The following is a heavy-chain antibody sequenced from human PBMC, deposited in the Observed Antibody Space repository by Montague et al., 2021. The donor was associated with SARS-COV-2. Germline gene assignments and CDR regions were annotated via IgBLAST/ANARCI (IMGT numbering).Heavy chain of an antibody. CDR2: INHSGST. J-gene: IGHJ6*02. D-gene: IGHD3-10*01. CDR1: GGSFSGYY. CDR3: ARDPGGAYGMDV. Sequence: SETLSLTCAVYGGSFSGYYWSWIRQPPGKGLEWIGEINHSGSTNYNPSLKSRVTISVDTSKNQFSLKLSSVTAADTAVYDCARDPGGAYGMDVWGHGTTVTVSS. V-gene: IGHV4-34*01.